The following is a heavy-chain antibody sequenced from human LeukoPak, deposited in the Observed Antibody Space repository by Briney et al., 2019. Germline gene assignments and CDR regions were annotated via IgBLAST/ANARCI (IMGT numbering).Heavy chain of an antibody. CDR3: ARLVGDYYYDSSGLDY. J-gene: IGHJ4*02. CDR1: GGSFSGYY. V-gene: IGHV4-34*01. CDR2: INHSGST. Sequence: SETLSLTCAVYGGSFSGYYWSWLRQPPGKGLEWIGEINHSGSTNYNPSLKSRVTISVDTSKNQFSLKLGSVTAADTAVYYCARLVGDYYYDSSGLDYWGQGTLVTVSS. D-gene: IGHD3-22*01.